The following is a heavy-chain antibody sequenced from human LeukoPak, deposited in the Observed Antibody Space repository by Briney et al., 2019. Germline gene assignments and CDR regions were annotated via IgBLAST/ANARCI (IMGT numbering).Heavy chain of an antibody. CDR3: VACSSTSCAVGSYYGMDV. V-gene: IGHV5-10-1*01. D-gene: IGHD2-2*01. CDR2: IDPSDSYT. Sequence: GESLKISCKGSGYSFTSYWISWVRQMPGKGLEWMGRIDPSDSYTNYSPSFQGHVTISADKSISTAYLQWSSLKASDTAMYYRVACSSTSCAVGSYYGMDVWGRGTTVTVSS. CDR1: GYSFTSYW. J-gene: IGHJ6*04.